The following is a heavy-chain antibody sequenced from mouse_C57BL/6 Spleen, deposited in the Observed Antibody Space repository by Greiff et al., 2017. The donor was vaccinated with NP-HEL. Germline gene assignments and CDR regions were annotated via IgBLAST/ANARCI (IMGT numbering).Heavy chain of an antibody. CDR3: ARENFYYYGSSRPWYFDV. CDR1: GYTFTSYW. CDR2: IDPSDSYT. D-gene: IGHD1-1*01. J-gene: IGHJ1*03. V-gene: IGHV1-59*01. Sequence: QVQLQQPGAELVRPGTSVKLSCKASGYTFTSYWMHWVKQRPGQGLEWIGVIDPSDSYTNYNQKFKGKATLTVDTSSSTAYMQLSSLTSEDSAVYYCARENFYYYGSSRPWYFDVWGTGTTVTVSS.